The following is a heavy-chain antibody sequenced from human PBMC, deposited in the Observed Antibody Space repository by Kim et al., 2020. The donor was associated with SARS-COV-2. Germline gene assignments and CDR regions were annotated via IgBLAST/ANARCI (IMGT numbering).Heavy chain of an antibody. CDR3: AKDQDYQLLCLWY. V-gene: IGHV3-23*01. CDR1: GFTFSSSA. CDR2: ISGSGGST. Sequence: GGSLRLSCAASGFTFSSSAMSWVRQAPGKGLEWVSAISGSGGSTYYADSVKGRFTISRDNSKNTLYMQMNSLRAEDTAVYFCAKDQDYQLLCLWYWGQGTLVTVSS. D-gene: IGHD2-2*01. J-gene: IGHJ4*02.